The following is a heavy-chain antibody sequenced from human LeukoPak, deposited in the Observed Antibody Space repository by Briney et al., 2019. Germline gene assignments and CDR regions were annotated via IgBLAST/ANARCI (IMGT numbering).Heavy chain of an antibody. V-gene: IGHV1-18*01. D-gene: IGHD4-17*01. Sequence: ASVKVSCKASGYTFTSYGISWVRQAPGQGLEWMGWISAYNGNTNYAQKLQGRVTMTTDTSTSTAYMELRSLRSEDTAVYYCARDYGDYKGDAFDIWGQGTMVTVSS. CDR2: ISAYNGNT. J-gene: IGHJ3*02. CDR1: GYTFTSYG. CDR3: ARDYGDYKGDAFDI.